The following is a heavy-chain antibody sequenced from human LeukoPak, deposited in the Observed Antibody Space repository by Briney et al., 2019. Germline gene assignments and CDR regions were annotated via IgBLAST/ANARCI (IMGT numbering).Heavy chain of an antibody. V-gene: IGHV3-30-3*01. J-gene: IGHJ4*02. CDR3: AREVDY. CDR1: GFTFSSYA. CDR2: ISYDGSNK. Sequence: GGSLRLSCAASGFTFSSYAMHWVRQAPGKGLEWVAVISYDGSNKYYADSVKGRFTISRDNSKDTLYLQMNSLRAEDTAVYYCAREVDYWGQGTLVTVSS.